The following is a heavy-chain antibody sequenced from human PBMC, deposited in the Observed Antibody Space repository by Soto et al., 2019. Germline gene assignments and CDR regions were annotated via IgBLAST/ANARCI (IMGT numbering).Heavy chain of an antibody. J-gene: IGHJ6*03. CDR2: TYYRSRWYN. D-gene: IGHD1-7*01. CDR3: AGTSSLHWYYMDV. CDR1: GDSVSSNSAA. Sequence: SPTLSLTCVISGDSVSSNSAAWNWIRPSPSRGLEWLGRTYYRSRWYNDYAVSVRSRITVNADTSKNQFSLHLNSVTPEDTAVYYCAGTSSLHWYYMDVWDKGTTVTVSS. V-gene: IGHV6-1*01.